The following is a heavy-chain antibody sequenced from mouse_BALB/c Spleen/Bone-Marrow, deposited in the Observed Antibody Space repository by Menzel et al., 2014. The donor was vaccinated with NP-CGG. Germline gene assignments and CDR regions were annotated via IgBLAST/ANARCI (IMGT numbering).Heavy chain of an antibody. Sequence: QVQLQQSGAELVRPGASAKLSCKTSGCIFTSYWIHRVKQRSGQGLEWIARIYPGSGSTYYNEKFEGKATLTADKSSSTAYMQLSSLKSEDSAVYFCASGVTTGWFVCWGQGTLVTVSA. CDR3: ASGVTTGWFVC. J-gene: IGHJ3*01. D-gene: IGHD2-12*01. CDR2: IYPGSGST. V-gene: IGHV1-76*01. CDR1: GCIFTSYW.